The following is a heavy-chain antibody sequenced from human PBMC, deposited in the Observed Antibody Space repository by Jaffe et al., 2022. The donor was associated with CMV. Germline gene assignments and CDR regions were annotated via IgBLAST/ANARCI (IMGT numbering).Heavy chain of an antibody. Sequence: QVQLVQSGAEVKKPGASVKVSCKASGHTFTNHYIHWVRQAPGQGLEWMGIIKPSDGSISYAQKFQGRVSMTRDTSTSTVYMELSSLRSDDTAVYFCVVKSWTFTVTTREDTNPLDYWGQGTLVTVSS. CDR3: VVKSWTFTVTTREDTNPLDY. CDR2: IKPSDGSI. CDR1: GHTFTNHY. V-gene: IGHV1-46*01. J-gene: IGHJ4*02. D-gene: IGHD4-17*01.